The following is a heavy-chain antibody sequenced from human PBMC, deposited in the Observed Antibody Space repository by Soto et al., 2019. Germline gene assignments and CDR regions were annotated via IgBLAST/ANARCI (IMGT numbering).Heavy chain of an antibody. CDR2: ISGDSGNT. Sequence: QVHLVQSGAEVKKPGASVKVSCKASGYMFTKSAIHWVRQAPGQRLEWMGWISGDSGNTKYSPKLQDRVTITRDTSASTAYMELSSLRSEDTALYYCARDGVAAGNINFDYWGQGTLVTVSS. J-gene: IGHJ4*01. CDR1: GYMFTKSA. D-gene: IGHD6-19*01. V-gene: IGHV1-3*01. CDR3: ARDGVAAGNINFDY.